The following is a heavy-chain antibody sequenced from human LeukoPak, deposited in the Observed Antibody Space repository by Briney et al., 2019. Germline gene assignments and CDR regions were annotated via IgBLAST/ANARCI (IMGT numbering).Heavy chain of an antibody. V-gene: IGHV3-74*01. CDR3: AKDGGSGSYPDAFDI. D-gene: IGHD1-26*01. J-gene: IGHJ3*02. CDR2: INSDGSST. CDR1: GFTFSGYW. Sequence: GGSLRLSCAASGFTFSGYWIHWVRQAPGKGLVWVSRINSDGSSTSYADSVKGRFTISRDNAKKTLYLQMNSLRAEDTAVYYCAKDGGSGSYPDAFDIWGQGTMVTVSS.